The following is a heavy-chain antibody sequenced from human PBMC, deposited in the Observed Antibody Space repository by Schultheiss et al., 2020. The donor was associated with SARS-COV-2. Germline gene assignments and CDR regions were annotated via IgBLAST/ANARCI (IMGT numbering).Heavy chain of an antibody. V-gene: IGHV4-34*01. J-gene: IGHJ6*03. Sequence: GSLRLSCAASGFTFSRSGMHWVRQPPGKGLEWIGEINHSGSTNYNPSLKSRVTISVDTSKNQFSLKLSSVTAADTAVYYCARVTNGNYYYYYMDVWGKGTTVTVSS. CDR1: GFTFSRSG. CDR2: INHSGST. CDR3: ARVTNGNYYYYYMDV. D-gene: IGHD4-11*01.